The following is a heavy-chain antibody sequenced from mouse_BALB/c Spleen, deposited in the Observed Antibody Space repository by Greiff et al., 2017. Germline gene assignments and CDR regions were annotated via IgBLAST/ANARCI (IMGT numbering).Heavy chain of an antibody. J-gene: IGHJ1*01. V-gene: IGHV3-6*02. CDR3: ARYRAHYYGYVGYFDV. CDR1: GYSITSGYY. D-gene: IGHD1-2*01. CDR2: ISYDGSN. Sequence: EVHLVESGPGLVKPSQSLSLTCSVTGYSITSGYYWNWIRQFPGNKLEWMGYISYDGSNNYNPSLKNRISITRDTSKNQFFLKLNSVTTEDTATYYCARYRAHYYGYVGYFDVWGAGTTVTVSS.